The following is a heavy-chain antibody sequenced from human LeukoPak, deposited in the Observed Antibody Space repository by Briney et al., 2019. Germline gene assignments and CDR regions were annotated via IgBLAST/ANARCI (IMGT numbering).Heavy chain of an antibody. D-gene: IGHD5-12*01. CDR3: ARGGYSGYDRVYYYYYYMDV. CDR1: GYTFTGYY. V-gene: IGHV1-2*02. Sequence: ASVKVSCKASGYTFTGYYMHWVRQAPGQGLEWMGWINPNSGGTNCAQKFQGRVTMTRDTSISTAYMELSRLRSDDTAVYYCARGGYSGYDRVYYYYYYMDVWGKGTTVTISS. J-gene: IGHJ6*03. CDR2: INPNSGGT.